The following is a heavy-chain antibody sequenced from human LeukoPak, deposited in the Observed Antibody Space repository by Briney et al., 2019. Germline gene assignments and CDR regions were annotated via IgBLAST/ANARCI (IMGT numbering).Heavy chain of an antibody. Sequence: GGSLRLSCAASGFTFSSYWMHWVRQAPGKGLVWVSRINSDGSSTSYADSVKGRFTISRDNAKNTLYLQMNSLRAEDTAVYYCARGWRYYDSSGYYYPYYYYYYMDVWGKGTTVTASS. J-gene: IGHJ6*03. V-gene: IGHV3-74*01. CDR1: GFTFSSYW. CDR3: ARGWRYYDSSGYYYPYYYYYYMDV. CDR2: INSDGSST. D-gene: IGHD3-22*01.